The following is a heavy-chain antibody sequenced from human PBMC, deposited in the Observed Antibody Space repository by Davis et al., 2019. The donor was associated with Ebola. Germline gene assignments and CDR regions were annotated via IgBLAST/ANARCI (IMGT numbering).Heavy chain of an antibody. CDR3: AEGGDILTGSVYYFDY. D-gene: IGHD3-9*01. CDR2: ISTNGGRT. V-gene: IGHV3-64D*06. J-gene: IGHJ4*02. Sequence: PGGSLRLSCSASGFTFGSHTMHWVRQAPGKGLQYVSGISTNGGRTYYADSVKGIVTISRDNSKNTLFLQMSSLRAEDTALYYCAEGGDILTGSVYYFDYWGQGTLVTVSS. CDR1: GFTFGSHT.